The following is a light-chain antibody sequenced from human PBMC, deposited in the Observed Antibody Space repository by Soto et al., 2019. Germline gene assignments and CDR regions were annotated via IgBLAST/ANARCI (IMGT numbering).Light chain of an antibody. V-gene: IGKV1-39*01. J-gene: IGKJ1*01. CDR3: QQSYSIPRT. CDR1: QSISSY. Sequence: DIQMTQSPSSLSASVGDRVSITCRTSQSISSYLNWYQQKPGKAPKLLIYAASTLERGVPSRFSGSGSGTDSTLAISSLQPEDFETYFCQQSYSIPRTLGQGTKVDIK. CDR2: AAS.